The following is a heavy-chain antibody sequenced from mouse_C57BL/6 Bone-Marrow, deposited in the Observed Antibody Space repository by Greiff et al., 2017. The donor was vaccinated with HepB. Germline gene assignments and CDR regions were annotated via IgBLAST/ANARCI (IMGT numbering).Heavy chain of an antibody. D-gene: IGHD1-1*01. CDR3: ARWHYYGSSYTFPYFDY. CDR1: GFTFSDYY. Sequence: EVKLVESEGGLVQPGSSMKLSCTASGFTFSDYYMAWVRQVPEKGLEWVANINYDGSSTYYLDSLKSRFIISRDNAKNILYLQMSSLKSEDTATYYCARWHYYGSSYTFPYFDYWGQGTTLTVSS. V-gene: IGHV5-16*01. J-gene: IGHJ2*01. CDR2: INYDGSST.